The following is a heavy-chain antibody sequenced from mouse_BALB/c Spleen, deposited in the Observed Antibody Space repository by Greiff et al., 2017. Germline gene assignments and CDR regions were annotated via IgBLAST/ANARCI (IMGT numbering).Heavy chain of an antibody. V-gene: IGHV1-37*01. J-gene: IGHJ2*01. CDR2: INPYNGDT. D-gene: IGHD1-1*01. Sequence: VHVKQSGPELVKPGASVKISCKASGYSFTGYFMNWVKQSHGKSLEWIGRINPYNGDTFYNQKFKGKATLTVDKSSSTAHMELLSLTSEDSAVYYCGKDYYGSLDYWGQGTTLTVSS. CDR3: GKDYYGSLDY. CDR1: GYSFTGYF.